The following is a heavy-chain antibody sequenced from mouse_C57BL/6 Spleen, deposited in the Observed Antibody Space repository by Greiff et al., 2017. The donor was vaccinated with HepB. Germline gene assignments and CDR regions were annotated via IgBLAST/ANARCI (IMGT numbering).Heavy chain of an antibody. CDR2: IYLGSGST. CDR3: AREYYYGSSSIDY. Sequence: QVQLKQPGGELVKPGASVKMSCKASGYTFTSYWITWVNQRPGKGLEWIGDIYLGSGSTNYYEKFTGKVTLTVDTTSSTAYMQLSSLTSEDSAVDYCAREYYYGSSSIDYWGQGTSVTVSS. J-gene: IGHJ4*01. D-gene: IGHD1-1*01. CDR1: GYTFTSYW. V-gene: IGHV1-55*01.